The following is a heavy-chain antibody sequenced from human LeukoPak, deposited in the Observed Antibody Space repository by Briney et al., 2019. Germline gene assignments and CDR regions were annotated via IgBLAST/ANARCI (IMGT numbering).Heavy chain of an antibody. V-gene: IGHV4-59*08. J-gene: IGHJ4*02. CDR3: AIPYYYDSSGYYLPGY. Sequence: PSETLSLTCSVSGGSISSDYWSWIRQPPGKGLEWIGYINYSGSTNSNPSLKSRVTISVDTSKNQFSLKLSSVTAADTAVYYCAIPYYYDSSGYYLPGYWGQGTLVTVSS. CDR2: INYSGST. D-gene: IGHD3-22*01. CDR1: GGSISSDY.